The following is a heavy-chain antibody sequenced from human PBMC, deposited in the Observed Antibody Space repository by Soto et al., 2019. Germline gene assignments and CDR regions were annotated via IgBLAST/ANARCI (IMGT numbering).Heavy chain of an antibody. CDR1: GYTFTSYG. D-gene: IGHD3-3*01. J-gene: IGHJ6*02. CDR2: ISAYNGNT. V-gene: IGHV1-18*01. CDR3: ARASGNYDFWSGYNYYYYGMDV. Sequence: GASVKVSCKASGYTFTSYGISWVRQAPGQGLEWMGWISAYNGNTNYAQKLQGRVTMTTDTSTSTAYMELRSLRSDDTAVYYCARASGNYDFWSGYNYYYYGMDVWGQGTTVTVS.